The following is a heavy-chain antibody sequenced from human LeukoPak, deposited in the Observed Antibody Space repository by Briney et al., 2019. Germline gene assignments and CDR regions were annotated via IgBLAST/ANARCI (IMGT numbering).Heavy chain of an antibody. CDR3: ARDRIAVAGTEEAFDI. Sequence: SVKVSCKASGGTFSSYAISWVRQAPGQGLEWMGRIIPILGIANYAQKSQGRVTITADKSTSTAYMELSSLRSEDTAVYYCARDRIAVAGTEEAFDIWGQGTMVTVSS. D-gene: IGHD6-19*01. J-gene: IGHJ3*02. CDR2: IIPILGIA. CDR1: GGTFSSYA. V-gene: IGHV1-69*04.